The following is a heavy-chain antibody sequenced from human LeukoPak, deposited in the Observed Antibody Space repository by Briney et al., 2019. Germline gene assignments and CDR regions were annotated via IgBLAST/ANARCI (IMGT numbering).Heavy chain of an antibody. V-gene: IGHV4-59*08. CDR1: GGSMSPYH. J-gene: IGHJ4*02. D-gene: IGHD6-19*01. Sequence: PSETLSLTCTVSGGSMSPYHWSWIRQPPGKGLGWTGYIYYSGSTNYNPSLKSRATISVDTSKNQFSLKLSSVTAADTAMYYCARAVSGRFDYWGQGTLVTVSS. CDR3: ARAVSGRFDY. CDR2: IYYSGST.